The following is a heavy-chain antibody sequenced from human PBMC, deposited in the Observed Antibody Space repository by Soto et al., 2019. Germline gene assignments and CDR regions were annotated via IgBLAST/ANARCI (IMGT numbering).Heavy chain of an antibody. CDR1: GGSISSGDYY. D-gene: IGHD3-16*02. CDR3: ARAAVDMCSFSFWGGIVNYFFSY. CDR2: IYYSGST. V-gene: IGHV4-30-4*01. Sequence: SENLSLTCTVSGGSISSGDYYWSWIRQPPGKGLEWIGYIYYSGSTYYNPSLKSRVTISVDTSKNQFSLKLCSVTAADTAVYYCARAAVDMCSFSFWGGIVNYFFSYSTQGTLVLVSS. J-gene: IGHJ4*02.